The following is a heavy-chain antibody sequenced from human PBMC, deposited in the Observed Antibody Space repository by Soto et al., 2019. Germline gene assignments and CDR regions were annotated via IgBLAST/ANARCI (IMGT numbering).Heavy chain of an antibody. CDR2: ISGSGGST. D-gene: IGHD2-15*01. J-gene: IGHJ4*02. V-gene: IGHV3-23*01. CDR1: GFTFSSYA. CDR3: AKDPLGRVVGATLDY. Sequence: EVQLLESGGGLVQPGGSLRLSCAASGFTFSSYAMSWVRQAPGKGLEWVSAISGSGGSTYYADSVKGRFTISRDNSKKTLYLQMNSLRADDTAVYYCAKDPLGRVVGATLDYWGQGTLVTVSS.